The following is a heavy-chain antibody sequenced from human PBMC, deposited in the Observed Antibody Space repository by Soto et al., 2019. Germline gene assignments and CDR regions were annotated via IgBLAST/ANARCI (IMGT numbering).Heavy chain of an antibody. Sequence: QVQLVQSGAELKMPGSSVKVSCKTSGSIFITYCFSWVRQAPGQGLEWMGGIIPFLGKTNHAQKFQGRVTITADKATSTVYMELTNLTFEDTAVYFCARETAHRGASGRPRLPENFDSWGQGTLVTVSS. CDR2: IIPFLGKT. CDR1: GSIFITYC. D-gene: IGHD3-10*01. V-gene: IGHV1-69*06. CDR3: ARETAHRGASGRPRLPENFDS. J-gene: IGHJ4*02.